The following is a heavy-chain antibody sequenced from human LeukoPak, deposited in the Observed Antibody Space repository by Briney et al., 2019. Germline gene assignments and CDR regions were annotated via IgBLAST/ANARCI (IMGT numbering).Heavy chain of an antibody. Sequence: GGSLRLSCAASGFTFSSYAMSWVRQAPGKGLEWVSAISGSGGSTYYADSVKGRFTISRDNSKNTVWLQMDSLRAEDMALYFCAKDEKPDGRWNIDHWGQGTLVTVSS. CDR2: ISGSGGST. J-gene: IGHJ4*02. CDR3: AKDEKPDGRWNIDH. D-gene: IGHD1/OR15-1a*01. V-gene: IGHV3-23*01. CDR1: GFTFSSYA.